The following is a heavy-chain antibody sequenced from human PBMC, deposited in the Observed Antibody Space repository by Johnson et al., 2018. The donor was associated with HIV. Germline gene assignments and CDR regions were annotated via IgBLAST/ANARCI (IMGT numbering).Heavy chain of an antibody. CDR2: MSHDGSSK. Sequence: QMQLVESGGGLVQPGGSLRLSCAASGFTFNTYGMHWVRQAPGKGLEWVALMSHDGSSKSYADSVKGRFTISRDNSKNTLYLQMNSLRAEDTAVYYCAKVGATVITPRGEAFDIWGQGTMVTVSS. J-gene: IGHJ3*02. D-gene: IGHD4-23*01. CDR1: GFTFNTYG. V-gene: IGHV3-30*18. CDR3: AKVGATVITPRGEAFDI.